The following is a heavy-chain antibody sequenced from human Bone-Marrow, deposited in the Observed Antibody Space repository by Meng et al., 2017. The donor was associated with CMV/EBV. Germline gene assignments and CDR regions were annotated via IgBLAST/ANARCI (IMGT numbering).Heavy chain of an antibody. CDR1: GFTFSSYS. Sequence: LVGSWGSLVKAWGSLRLSCAASGFTFSSYSMNWVRQAPGKGLEWVSSISSSSSYIYYADSVKGRFTISRDNAKNSLYLQMNSLRAEDTAVYYCARGAVAGYFDYWGQGTLVTVPS. J-gene: IGHJ4*02. D-gene: IGHD6-19*01. CDR2: ISSSSSYI. CDR3: ARGAVAGYFDY. V-gene: IGHV3-21*02.